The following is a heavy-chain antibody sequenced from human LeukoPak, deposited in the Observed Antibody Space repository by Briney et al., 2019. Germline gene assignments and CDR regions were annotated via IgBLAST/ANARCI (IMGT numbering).Heavy chain of an antibody. CDR2: ISAYNGNT. CDR1: GYTFTSYG. Sequence: GASVKVSCKASGYTFTSYGISWVRQAPGQGLEWMGWISAYNGNTNYAQKLQGRVTMTTDTSTSTAYMELRSLRSDDTAVYYCAGSSGWDYYYYYGMDVWGQGTTVTVSS. D-gene: IGHD6-19*01. V-gene: IGHV1-18*01. J-gene: IGHJ6*02. CDR3: AGSSGWDYYYYYGMDV.